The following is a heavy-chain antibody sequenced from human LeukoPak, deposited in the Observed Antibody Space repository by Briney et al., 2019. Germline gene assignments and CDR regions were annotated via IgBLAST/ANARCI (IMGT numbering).Heavy chain of an antibody. CDR2: ISSEGKTT. D-gene: IGHD6-13*01. J-gene: IGHJ4*02. V-gene: IGHV3-64D*06. CDR1: GLIFSPYA. Sequence: GGSLRLSCSASGLIFSPYAMHWVRQAPGKGLEYVSSISSEGKTTYYADSVKGRFTISRDNSKNTLYLQMSSLRPEDTAVYYCVKDRWVDHWGQGTLVTVSS. CDR3: VKDRWVDH.